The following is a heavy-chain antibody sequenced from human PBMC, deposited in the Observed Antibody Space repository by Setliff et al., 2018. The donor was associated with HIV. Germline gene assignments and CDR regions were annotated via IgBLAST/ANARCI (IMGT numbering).Heavy chain of an antibody. Sequence: ASVKVSCKASGYTFIDYFIHWVRQAPGQGLEWMGWISPDNGRTQYGQKFQGRLTLTRDTSIRTAYMELSGLTFDDTAMYYCARDRRAGVYYYTDVWGTGTTVTVSS. D-gene: IGHD7-27*01. CDR2: ISPDNGRT. CDR1: GYTFIDYF. J-gene: IGHJ6*03. CDR3: ARDRRAGVYYYTDV. V-gene: IGHV1-2*02.